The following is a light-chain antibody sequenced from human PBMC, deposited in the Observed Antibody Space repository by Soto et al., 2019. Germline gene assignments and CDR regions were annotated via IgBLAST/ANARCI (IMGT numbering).Light chain of an antibody. CDR2: GAF. CDR1: QSVSIK. V-gene: IGKV3-20*01. CDR3: QQYGDSPWT. J-gene: IGKJ1*01. Sequence: EIVLTQSPGTLSLSPGERATLSCRASQSVSIKLAWYQQKPGQAPRLLFSGAFNRATDTPDRFSGSGSGTDFTLIISGVEAEDFAMYYCQQYGDSPWTFGQGTKVDIK.